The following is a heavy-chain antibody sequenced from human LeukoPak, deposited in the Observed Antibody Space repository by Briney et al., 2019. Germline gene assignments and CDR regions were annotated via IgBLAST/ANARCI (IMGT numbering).Heavy chain of an antibody. CDR2: ISGSGGST. J-gene: IGHJ4*02. CDR3: ANSPFPSSIAAAGTFDY. CDR1: GFTFDDYA. V-gene: IGHV3-23*01. D-gene: IGHD6-13*01. Sequence: PGRSLRLSCAASGFTFDDYAMHWVRQAPGKGLEWVSAISGSGGSTYYADSVKGRFTISRDNSKNTLYLQMNSLRAEDTAVYYCANSPFPSSIAAAGTFDYWGQGTLVTVSS.